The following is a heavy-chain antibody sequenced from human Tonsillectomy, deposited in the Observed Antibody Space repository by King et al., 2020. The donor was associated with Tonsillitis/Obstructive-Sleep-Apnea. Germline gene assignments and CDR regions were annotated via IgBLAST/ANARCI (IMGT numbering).Heavy chain of an antibody. CDR1: GYTFTGYY. Sequence: QLVQSGAEVKKPGASVKVSCKASGYTFTGYYMHWVRQAPGQGLEWMGWINPNSGGTNYAQRFQGWVTMTRDTSISTAYMELSRLGSDDTAVYYCARDGSRIPVAIVGYYCMDVWCKGTTVTVSS. J-gene: IGHJ6*03. CDR3: ARDGSRIPVAIVGYYCMDV. V-gene: IGHV1-2*04. D-gene: IGHD2-2*01. CDR2: INPNSGGT.